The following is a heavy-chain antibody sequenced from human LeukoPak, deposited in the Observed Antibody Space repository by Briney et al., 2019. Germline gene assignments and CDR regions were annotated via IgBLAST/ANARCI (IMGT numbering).Heavy chain of an antibody. CDR2: IYYSGST. CDR1: GGSLSSYY. J-gene: IGHJ6*03. CDR3: ARGPYDYTNKDYYYMDV. D-gene: IGHD4-11*01. V-gene: IGHV4-59*08. Sequence: SETLSLTCTVSGGSLSSYYWSWIRQPPGKGLEWIGYIYYSGSTNYNPSLKSRVTISVDTSKNQFSLKLSSVTAADTAVYYCARGPYDYTNKDYYYMDVWGKGTTVTVSS.